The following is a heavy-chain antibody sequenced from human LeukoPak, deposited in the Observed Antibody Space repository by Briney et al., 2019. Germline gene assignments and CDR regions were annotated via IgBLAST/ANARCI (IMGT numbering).Heavy chain of an antibody. J-gene: IGHJ4*02. D-gene: IGHD3-3*01. CDR1: GFTFSNAW. Sequence: GGSLRLSCAASGFTFSNAWMSWVRQAPGKGLEWVGRIKSKTDGGTTDYAAPVKGRFTISRDDSKNTLYLQMNSLKTKDTAVYYCTTRITIFGVVIQSFDYWGQGTLVTVSS. V-gene: IGHV3-15*01. CDR2: IKSKTDGGTT. CDR3: TTRITIFGVVIQSFDY.